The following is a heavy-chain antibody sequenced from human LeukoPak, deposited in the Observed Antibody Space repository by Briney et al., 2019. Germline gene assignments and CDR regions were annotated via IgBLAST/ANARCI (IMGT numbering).Heavy chain of an antibody. CDR1: GGSFSGYY. CDR2: INHSGST. D-gene: IGHD5-18*01. V-gene: IGHV4-34*01. Sequence: PSETLSLTCAVYGGSFSGYYWSWIRQPPGKGLEWIGEINHSGSTNYNPSLKSRVTMSVDTSKNQFSLKLSSVTAADTAVYYCARDDTAMGDAFDIWGQGTMVTVSS. CDR3: ARDDTAMGDAFDI. J-gene: IGHJ3*02.